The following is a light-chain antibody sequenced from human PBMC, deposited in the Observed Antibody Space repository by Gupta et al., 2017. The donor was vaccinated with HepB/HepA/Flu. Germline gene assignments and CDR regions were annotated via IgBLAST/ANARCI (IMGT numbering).Light chain of an antibody. CDR3: CSYTGDNTTGV. CDR2: EVN. V-gene: IGLV2-23*02. Sequence: QSALPQPASVSGSLGQSITISCPGTDSDVGRYNLVSWYQQHPGKAPKLIIYEVNKRPSGVSNRFSGTKSGNTAALTIAGLQAEDESDYYCCSYTGDNTTGVFGGGTKLTVL. CDR1: DSDVGRYNL. J-gene: IGLJ3*02.